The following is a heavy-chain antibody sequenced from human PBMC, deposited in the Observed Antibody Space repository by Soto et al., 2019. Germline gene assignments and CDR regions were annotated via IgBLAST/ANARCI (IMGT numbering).Heavy chain of an antibody. CDR3: ARDYIVVVPAASYYYYGMDV. J-gene: IGHJ6*02. CDR2: ISYDGSNK. V-gene: IGHV3-30-3*01. D-gene: IGHD2-2*01. CDR1: GFTFSSYA. Sequence: GGSLRLSCAASGFTFSSYAMHWVRQAPGKGLEWVAVISYDGSNKYYADSVKGRFTISRDNSKNTLYLQMNSLRAEDTAVYYCARDYIVVVPAASYYYYGMDVWGQGTTVTVSS.